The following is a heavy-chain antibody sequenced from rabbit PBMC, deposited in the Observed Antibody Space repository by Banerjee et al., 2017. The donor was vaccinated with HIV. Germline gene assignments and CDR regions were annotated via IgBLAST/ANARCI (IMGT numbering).Heavy chain of an antibody. CDR3: ARGTGYTAGGFEL. CDR1: GSTLSRYYD. Sequence: QEQLVESGGGLVQPEGSLTLTCTASGSTLSRYYDMCWVRQPPGKGLEWIGDIDTNSGNTWYASWARGRFTVSKTSSTTVTLQMTSLTAADTATYFCARGTGYTAGGFELWGPGTLVTV. V-gene: IGHV1S45*01. D-gene: IGHD7-1*01. CDR2: IDTNSGNT. J-gene: IGHJ4*01.